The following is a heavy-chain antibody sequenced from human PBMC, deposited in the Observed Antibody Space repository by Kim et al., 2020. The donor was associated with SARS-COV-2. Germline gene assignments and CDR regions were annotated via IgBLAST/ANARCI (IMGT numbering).Heavy chain of an antibody. CDR2: IKHDGSEK. CDR3: VYGKTSGDY. D-gene: IGHD2-8*01. Sequence: GGSLRLSCAASGFTFSSYWMTWVRQAPGKGLEWVANIKHDGSEKYYVDSVKGRFTISRDNAKNSLYLQMNSLRAADTAVYYCVYGKTSGDYWGQGTLVTVSS. CDR1: GFTFSSYW. V-gene: IGHV3-7*01. J-gene: IGHJ4*02.